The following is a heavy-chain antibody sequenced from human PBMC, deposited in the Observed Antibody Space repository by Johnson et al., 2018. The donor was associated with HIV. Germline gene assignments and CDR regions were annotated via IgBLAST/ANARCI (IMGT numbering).Heavy chain of an antibody. CDR2: INTDGSST. CDR1: GFTFSNAW. Sequence: QVQLVESGGGVVQPGRSLRLSCAASGFTFSNAWMSWVRQAPGKGLEWVGRINTDGSSTTYADSVKGRFTISRDNSKNTLYLQMNSRRAEDTAVYYCARAGGIFGVEDAFDIWGQGTMVTVSS. V-gene: IGHV3-30*19. D-gene: IGHD3-3*01. J-gene: IGHJ3*02. CDR3: ARAGGIFGVEDAFDI.